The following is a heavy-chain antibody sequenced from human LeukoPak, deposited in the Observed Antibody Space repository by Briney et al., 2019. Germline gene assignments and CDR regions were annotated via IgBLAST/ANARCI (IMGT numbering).Heavy chain of an antibody. CDR1: GGSISSGGYS. V-gene: IGHV4-61*08. CDR3: ARDRRDYYDSSGYFDY. J-gene: IGHJ4*02. D-gene: IGHD3-22*01. CDR2: IYYSGST. Sequence: PSETLSLTCAVSGGSISSGGYSWSWIRQPPGKGLEWIGYIYYSGSTNYNPSLKSRVTISVDTSKNQFSLKLSSVTAADTAMYYCARDRRDYYDSSGYFDYWGQGTLVTVSS.